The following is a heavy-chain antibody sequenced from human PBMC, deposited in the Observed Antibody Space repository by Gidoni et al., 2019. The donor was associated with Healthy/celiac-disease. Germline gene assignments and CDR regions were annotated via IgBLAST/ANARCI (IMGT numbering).Heavy chain of an antibody. Sequence: QVQLQQWGAGLLKPSETLSLTCAVYGGSSSGFYWSWIRQPPGKGLEWLGEINHSGTTNCNPSLKSRVTISVDTSKNQFSLKLSSVTAADTAVYYCARARRGKAITIFGVVTDYYYGMDVWGQGTTVTVSS. D-gene: IGHD3-3*01. CDR2: INHSGTT. V-gene: IGHV4-34*01. CDR1: GGSSSGFY. CDR3: ARARRGKAITIFGVVTDYYYGMDV. J-gene: IGHJ6*02.